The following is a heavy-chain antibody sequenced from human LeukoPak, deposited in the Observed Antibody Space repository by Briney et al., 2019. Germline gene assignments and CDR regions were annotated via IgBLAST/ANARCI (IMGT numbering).Heavy chain of an antibody. J-gene: IGHJ4*02. CDR2: ISAYNGNT. CDR1: GGTFSSYA. V-gene: IGHV1-18*01. CDR3: ARVLAVAPFDY. D-gene: IGHD6-19*01. Sequence: ASVKVPCKASGGTFSSYAISWVRQAPGQGLEWMGWISAYNGNTNYAQKLQGRVTMTTDTSTSTAYMELRSLRSDDTAVYYCARVLAVAPFDYWGQGTLVTVSS.